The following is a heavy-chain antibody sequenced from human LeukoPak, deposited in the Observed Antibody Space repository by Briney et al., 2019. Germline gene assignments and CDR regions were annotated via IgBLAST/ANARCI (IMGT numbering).Heavy chain of an antibody. CDR1: GFTFSSYS. J-gene: IGHJ4*02. V-gene: IGHV3-48*01. D-gene: IGHD3-22*01. CDR2: ISSSSTTI. Sequence: GGSLRLSCAASGFTFSSYSMNWVRQAPGKGLEWVSYISSSSTTIYYADSVKGRFTISRDNAKNSLYLQMNSLRAEDTAVYYCARVLHKRNYDSSTYYGYWGQGTLVTVSS. CDR3: ARVLHKRNYDSSTYYGY.